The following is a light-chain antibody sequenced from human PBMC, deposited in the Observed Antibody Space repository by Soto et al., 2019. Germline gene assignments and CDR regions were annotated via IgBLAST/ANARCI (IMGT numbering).Light chain of an antibody. V-gene: IGLV2-14*01. CDR1: SSDVGGYKY. J-gene: IGLJ1*01. CDR3: SSYTSSSTVV. Sequence: QSALTQPASVSGSPGQSITISCTGTSSDVGGYKYVSWYQQHPGKAPKLMIYDVTNRPSGVSNRFSGSKSGNTASLTISGLQAEDEADYYCSSYTSSSTVVFGTGTKLTVL. CDR2: DVT.